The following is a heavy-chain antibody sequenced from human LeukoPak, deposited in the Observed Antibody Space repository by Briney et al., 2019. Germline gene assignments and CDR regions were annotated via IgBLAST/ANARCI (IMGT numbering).Heavy chain of an antibody. D-gene: IGHD6-19*01. J-gene: IGHJ4*02. CDR2: IYHSGST. CDR3: ARDWGSGWKGIDY. V-gene: IGHV4-4*02. Sequence: SETLSLTCAVSGGSISSSNWWSWVRQPPGKGLEWIGEIYHSGSTNYNPSLKSRVTISVDKSKNQFSLKLSSVTAADTAVYYWARDWGSGWKGIDYWGQGTLVTVSS. CDR1: GGSISSSNW.